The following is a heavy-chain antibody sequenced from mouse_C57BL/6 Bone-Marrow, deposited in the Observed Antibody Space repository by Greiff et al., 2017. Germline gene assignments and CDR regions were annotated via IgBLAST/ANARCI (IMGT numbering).Heavy chain of an antibody. CDR1: GYTFTSYW. J-gene: IGHJ2*02. CDR2: IYPGSGST. CDR3: AREAGWYYLDY. V-gene: IGHV1-55*01. Sequence: QVQLQQPGAELVKPGASVKMSCKASGYTFTSYWITWVKQRPGQGLEWIGDIYPGSGSTNYNEKFQSKAKLTVATSSSTAYMQLSSLTSEDSAVYYRAREAGWYYLDYWGQGTSLTGSS. D-gene: IGHD2-3*01.